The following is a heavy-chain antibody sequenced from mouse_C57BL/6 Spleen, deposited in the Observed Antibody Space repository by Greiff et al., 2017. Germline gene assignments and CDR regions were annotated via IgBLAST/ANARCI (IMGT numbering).Heavy chain of an antibody. V-gene: IGHV1-26*01. J-gene: IGHJ2*01. CDR2: INPNNGGT. CDR1: GYTFTDYY. D-gene: IGHD1-1*01. Sequence: VQLQQSGPELVKPGASVKISCKASGYTFTDYYMNWVKQSHGKSLEWIGDINPNNGGTSYNQKFKGKATLTVDKSSSTAYMELRSLTSEDSAVYYCASVGYYGSRYFDYWGQGTTLTVSS. CDR3: ASVGYYGSRYFDY.